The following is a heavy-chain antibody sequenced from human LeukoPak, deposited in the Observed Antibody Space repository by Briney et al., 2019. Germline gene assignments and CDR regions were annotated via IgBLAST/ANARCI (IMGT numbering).Heavy chain of an antibody. Sequence: PGGSLRLSCAASGFTFSSYAMHWVRQAPGKGLEWVAVISYDGSNKYYADSVKGRFTISRDNSKNSLYLQMNSLRAEDTAVYYCARNRRGDYMDVWGKGTTVTVSS. J-gene: IGHJ6*03. D-gene: IGHD1-14*01. CDR1: GFTFSSYA. V-gene: IGHV3-30*04. CDR3: ARNRRGDYMDV. CDR2: ISYDGSNK.